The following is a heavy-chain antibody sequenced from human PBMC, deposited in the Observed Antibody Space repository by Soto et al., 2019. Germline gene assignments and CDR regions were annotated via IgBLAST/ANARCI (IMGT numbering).Heavy chain of an antibody. CDR3: ARADYEILTGSYAMDV. CDR1: GDSLGNYC. Sequence: PSETLSVTCTVSGDSLGNYCWFWIRQPVGKGLEWIGRVSSSGNTNANPTLNSRATMSIDTSKNQFSLRLRSVTAADTAVYYCARADYEILTGSYAMDVWGQGTTVTVSS. J-gene: IGHJ6*02. V-gene: IGHV4-4*07. CDR2: VSSSGNT. D-gene: IGHD3-9*01.